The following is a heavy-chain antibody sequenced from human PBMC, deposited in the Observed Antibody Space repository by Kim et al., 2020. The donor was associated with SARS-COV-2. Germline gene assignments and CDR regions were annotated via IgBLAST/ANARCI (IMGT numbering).Heavy chain of an antibody. CDR1: GGSFSGYY. J-gene: IGHJ4*02. D-gene: IGHD6-13*01. V-gene: IGHV4-34*01. Sequence: SETLSLTCAVYGGSFSGYYWSWIRQPPGKGLEWIGEINHSGSTNYNPSLKSRVTISVDTSKNQFSLKLSSVTAADTAVSYCARVFSSSNGGARDNWGQGTLVTVSS. CDR2: INHSGST. CDR3: ARVFSSSNGGARDN.